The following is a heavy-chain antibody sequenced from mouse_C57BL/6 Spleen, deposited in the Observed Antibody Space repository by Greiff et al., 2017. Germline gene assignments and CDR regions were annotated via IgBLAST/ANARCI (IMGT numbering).Heavy chain of an antibody. J-gene: IGHJ3*01. V-gene: IGHV1-15*01. D-gene: IGHD2-4*01. CDR1: GYTFTDYE. Sequence: QVQLKESGAELVRPGASVTLSCKASGYTFTDYEMHWVKQTPVHGLEWIGAIDPETGGTAYNQKFKGKAILTADKSSSTAYMELRSLTSEDSAVYYCTRCHDDGGAWFADWGQGTLVTVSA. CDR2: IDPETGGT. CDR3: TRCHDDGGAWFAD.